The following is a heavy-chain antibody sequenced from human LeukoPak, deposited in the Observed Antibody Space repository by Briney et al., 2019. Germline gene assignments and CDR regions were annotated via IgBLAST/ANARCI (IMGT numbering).Heavy chain of an antibody. CDR2: INPNSGGT. CDR1: GYTFSDYY. V-gene: IGHV1-2*02. Sequence: ASVKVSCKTSGYTFSDYYMHWVRQAPGQGLEWMGWINPNSGGTNYAEKFQGRVTMTRDTSISTAYMELSRLRYEDTAVYYCARDPGSPWGEPYYYYMDVWGKGTTVTVSS. D-gene: IGHD3-16*01. J-gene: IGHJ6*03. CDR3: ARDPGSPWGEPYYYYMDV.